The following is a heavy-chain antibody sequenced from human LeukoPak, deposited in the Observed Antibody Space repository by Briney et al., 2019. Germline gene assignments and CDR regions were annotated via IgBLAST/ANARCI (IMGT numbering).Heavy chain of an antibody. CDR2: ISGSGGST. Sequence: PGGSLRLSCAASGFTFSSYAMSWVRQAPGKGLEWVSAISGSGGSTYYADSVKGRFTISRDNSKNTLYLQMNSLRAEDTAVYYCATTFAPILASSGWYVDYWGQGTLVTVSS. CDR3: ATTFAPILASSGWYVDY. V-gene: IGHV3-23*01. J-gene: IGHJ4*02. CDR1: GFTFSSYA. D-gene: IGHD6-19*01.